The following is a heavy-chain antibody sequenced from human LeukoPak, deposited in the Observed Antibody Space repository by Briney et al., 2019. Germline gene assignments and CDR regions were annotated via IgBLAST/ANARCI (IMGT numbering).Heavy chain of an antibody. V-gene: IGHV4-59*01. CDR3: ARVPLAARGAVYFYYMDV. CDR1: AGSISSYY. CDR2: IYFSGST. D-gene: IGHD6-6*01. J-gene: IGHJ6*03. Sequence: PPQTLSLTPTVSAGSISSYYSSWIRQPPRNGLEWIGYIYFSGSTNYNPSLKSQVTISIDTSKNQFSLKLSSVTAADTAVYYCARVPLAARGAVYFYYMDVWGKGTTVTVSS.